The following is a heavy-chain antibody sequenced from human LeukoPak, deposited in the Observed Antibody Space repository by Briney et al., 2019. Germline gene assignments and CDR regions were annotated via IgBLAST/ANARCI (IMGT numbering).Heavy chain of an antibody. CDR3: ARYSLDSSGWLLRNFDY. J-gene: IGHJ4*02. D-gene: IGHD6-19*01. V-gene: IGHV4-39*01. Sequence: SETLSLTCTVSGVSISSSSYYWGWIRQPPGKGLEWIGSIYYSGSTYYNPSLKSRVTISVDTSKNQFSLKLSSVTAADTAVYYCARYSLDSSGWLLRNFDYWGQGTLVTVSS. CDR1: GVSISSSSYY. CDR2: IYYSGST.